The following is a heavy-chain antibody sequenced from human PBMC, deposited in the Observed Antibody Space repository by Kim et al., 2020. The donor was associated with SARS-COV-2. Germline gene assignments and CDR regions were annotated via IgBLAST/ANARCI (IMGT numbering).Heavy chain of an antibody. V-gene: IGHV1-46*01. Sequence: QNLPGRVSMTRDTSTSTVYMELSSLRSEDTAVYYCARSRDSSATHPYGMDVWGQGTTVTVSS. J-gene: IGHJ6*02. CDR3: ARSRDSSATHPYGMDV. D-gene: IGHD6-25*01.